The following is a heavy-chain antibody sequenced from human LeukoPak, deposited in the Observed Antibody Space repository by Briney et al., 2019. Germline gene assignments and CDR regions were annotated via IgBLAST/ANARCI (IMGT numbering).Heavy chain of an antibody. CDR2: INPNSGGT. J-gene: IGHJ3*02. CDR3: ARGGGLLWFGELGYAFDI. Sequence: GASVKVSCKASGYTFTDCYMHWVRQAPGQGLEWMGWINPNSGGTNYAQKFQGRVTMTRDTSISTAYMELSRLRSDDTAVYYCARGGGLLWFGELGYAFDIWGQGTMVTVSS. V-gene: IGHV1-2*02. D-gene: IGHD3-10*01. CDR1: GYTFTDCY.